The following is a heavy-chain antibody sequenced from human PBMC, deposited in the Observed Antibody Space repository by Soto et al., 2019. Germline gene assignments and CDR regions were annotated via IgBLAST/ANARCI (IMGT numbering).Heavy chain of an antibody. CDR1: GLTFSSYG. D-gene: IGHD2-8*02. CDR2: TSGSGDST. V-gene: IGHV3-23*01. Sequence: EVQLLESGGGLVQPGGSLRLSCAASGLTFSSYGMSWVRQAPGKGLEWVSATSGSGDSTYYADSVKGRFTISRDNSKNTLYLQMNSLRAEDAAVYYCAKDSPVLTVWGQGTTVTVSS. CDR3: AKDSPVLTV. J-gene: IGHJ6*02.